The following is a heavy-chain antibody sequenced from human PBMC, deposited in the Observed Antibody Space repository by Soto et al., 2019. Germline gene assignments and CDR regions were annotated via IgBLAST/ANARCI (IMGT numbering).Heavy chain of an antibody. D-gene: IGHD6-13*01. V-gene: IGHV3-30-3*01. CDR1: GFTFSRHA. CDR2: ISYDGSNK. Sequence: QVQLVESGGGVVQPGRSLRVSCAASGFTFSRHAMHWVRQAPGKGLEWVAIISYDGSNKYYADSVKGRFTISRDNSKSTLYQQMNSLRAEDTAVYYCARLDTSSWSGLDYWGQGTLVTVSS. J-gene: IGHJ4*02. CDR3: ARLDTSSWSGLDY.